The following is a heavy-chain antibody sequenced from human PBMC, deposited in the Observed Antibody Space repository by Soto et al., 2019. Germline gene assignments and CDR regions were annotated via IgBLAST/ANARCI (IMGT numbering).Heavy chain of an antibody. V-gene: IGHV3-30-3*01. J-gene: IGHJ2*01. CDR2: ISYDGSNK. Sequence: QVQLVESGGGVVQPGRSLRLSCAASGFTFSSYAMHWVRQAPGKGLEWVAVISYDGSNKYYAESVKGRFTISRDNSKNTLYLQMNSLRAEDTAVYYCARVERFLDSWRGQGWYFDLWGRGTLVTVSS. D-gene: IGHD3-3*01. CDR1: GFTFSSYA. CDR3: ARVERFLDSWRGQGWYFDL.